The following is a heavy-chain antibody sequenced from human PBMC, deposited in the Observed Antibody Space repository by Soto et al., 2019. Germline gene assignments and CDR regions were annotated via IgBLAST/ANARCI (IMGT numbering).Heavy chain of an antibody. J-gene: IGHJ3*02. D-gene: IGHD1-26*01. Sequence: EVQLVESGGGLVQPGGSLRLSCAASGFTFSSYSMNWVRQAPGKGLEWVSYISSSSSTIYYADSVKGRFTISRDNAKNSLYLQMNSLRDEDTAVYYGARDGISGSYYGGGAFDIWGQGTMVTVSS. CDR3: ARDGISGSYYGGGAFDI. CDR2: ISSSSSTI. V-gene: IGHV3-48*02. CDR1: GFTFSSYS.